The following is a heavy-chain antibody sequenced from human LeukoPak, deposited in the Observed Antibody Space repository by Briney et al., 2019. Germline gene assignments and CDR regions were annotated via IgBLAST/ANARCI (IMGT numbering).Heavy chain of an antibody. V-gene: IGHV4-34*01. D-gene: IGHD1-1*01. J-gene: IGHJ4*02. Sequence: SDTMSLTCAVYCGSFSGYYWSWIRQPPGKVRELIGEINHSGSTNYNPSLKSRVTISVDTSKNQFSLKLSSVTAADTAVYYCARGNWNPFDYWGQGTLVTVSS. CDR3: ARGNWNPFDY. CDR1: CGSFSGYY. CDR2: INHSGST.